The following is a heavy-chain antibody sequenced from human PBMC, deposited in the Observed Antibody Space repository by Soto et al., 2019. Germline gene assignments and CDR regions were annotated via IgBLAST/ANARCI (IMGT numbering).Heavy chain of an antibody. Sequence: GGSLRLSCAASGFTFSNYAMSWVRQAPGKGMEWVSGISASGRDTYYADSVKDRFTISRDNSKNTVFLQLNSLRADDTAIYYCAKGKSSGWYYFDYWGQGTPVTVSA. CDR1: GFTFSNYA. J-gene: IGHJ4*02. D-gene: IGHD6-19*01. CDR3: AKGKSSGWYYFDY. V-gene: IGHV3-23*01. CDR2: ISASGRDT.